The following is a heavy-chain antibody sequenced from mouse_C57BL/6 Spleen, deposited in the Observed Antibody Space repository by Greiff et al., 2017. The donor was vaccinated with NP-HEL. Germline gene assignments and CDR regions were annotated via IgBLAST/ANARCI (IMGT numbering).Heavy chain of an antibody. CDR1: GFTFSDYG. J-gene: IGHJ4*01. CDR2: ISSGSSTI. V-gene: IGHV5-17*01. D-gene: IGHD1-1*01. Sequence: EVQGVESGGGLVKPGGSLKLSCAASGFTFSDYGMHWVRQAPEKGLEWVAYISSGSSTIYYADTVKGRFTISRDKAKNTLFLQMTSLRSEDTAMYYCARSGRGYAMDYWGQGTSVTVSS. CDR3: ARSGRGYAMDY.